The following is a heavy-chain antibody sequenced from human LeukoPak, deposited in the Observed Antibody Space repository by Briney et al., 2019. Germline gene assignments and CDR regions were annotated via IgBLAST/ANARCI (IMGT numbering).Heavy chain of an antibody. CDR1: GFTFDDYA. Sequence: GGSLRLSCAASGFTFDDYAMHWVRQAPGKGLEWVSGISWNSGSIGYADSVKGRFTISRDNAKNSLYLQMNSLRAEDTALYYCAKADITMVRETGDAFDTWGQGTMVTVSS. CDR2: ISWNSGSI. D-gene: IGHD3-10*01. V-gene: IGHV3-9*01. J-gene: IGHJ3*02. CDR3: AKADITMVRETGDAFDT.